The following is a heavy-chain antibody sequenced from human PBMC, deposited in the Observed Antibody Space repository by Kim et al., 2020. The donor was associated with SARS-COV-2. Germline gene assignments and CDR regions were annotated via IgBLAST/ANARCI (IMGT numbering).Heavy chain of an antibody. CDR3: ARGTGTWGY. CDR2: ISYDGSNK. Sequence: GGSLRLSCAASGFTFSSYGMHWVRQAPGKGLEWVAVISYDGSNKYYADSVKGRFTISRDNSKNTLYLQMNSLRAEDTAVYYCARGTGTWGYWGQGTLVTVSS. D-gene: IGHD3-16*01. CDR1: GFTFSSYG. V-gene: IGHV3-33*05. J-gene: IGHJ4*02.